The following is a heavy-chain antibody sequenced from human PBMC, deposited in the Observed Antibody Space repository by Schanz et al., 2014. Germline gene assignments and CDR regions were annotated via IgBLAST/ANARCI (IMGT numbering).Heavy chain of an antibody. CDR3: AREVGLYDRGWFDP. Sequence: QVQLVQSGAEVKKPGASVKVSCKASGYTFTSYSIHWVRQAPGQGLEWMGWINVGNGNMKYSQKFQGRVTMTRNTSMSTAYIELHILTSEDTAVYYCAREVGLYDRGWFDPWGQGTLVTVSS. V-gene: IGHV1-3*01. CDR1: GYTFTSYS. D-gene: IGHD3-22*01. CDR2: INVGNGNM. J-gene: IGHJ5*02.